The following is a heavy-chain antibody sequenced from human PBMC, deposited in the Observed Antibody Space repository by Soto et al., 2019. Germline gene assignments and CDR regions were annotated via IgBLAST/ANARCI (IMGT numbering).Heavy chain of an antibody. CDR3: ARERRYNWNYYDY. D-gene: IGHD1-20*01. CDR1: GGSISSGDYY. CDR2: IYYSGST. V-gene: IGHV4-30-4*01. Sequence: SETLSLTCTVSGGSISSGDYYWSWIRQPPGKGLEWIGYIYYSGSTYYNPSLKSRVTISVDTSKNQFSLKLSSVTAADTAVYYCARERRYNWNYYDYWGQGTLITVSS. J-gene: IGHJ4*02.